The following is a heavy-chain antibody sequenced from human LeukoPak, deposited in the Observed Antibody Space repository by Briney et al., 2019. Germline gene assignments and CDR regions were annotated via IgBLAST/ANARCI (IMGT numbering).Heavy chain of an antibody. CDR3: ARVLNLVYGEYDY. D-gene: IGHD4-17*01. CDR1: GFTVSSNY. J-gene: IGHJ4*02. Sequence: GGSLRLSCAASGFTVSSNYMSWVRQAPGKGLEWVSVIYSGGNTYYADSVKGRFTISRDNSKNTLYLQMNSLRAEDTAVYYCARVLNLVYGEYDYWGQGTLVTVSS. V-gene: IGHV3-53*01. CDR2: IYSGGNT.